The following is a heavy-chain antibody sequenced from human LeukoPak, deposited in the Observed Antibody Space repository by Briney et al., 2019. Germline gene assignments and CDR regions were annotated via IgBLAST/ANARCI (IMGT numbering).Heavy chain of an antibody. V-gene: IGHV3-48*03. D-gene: IGHD2-15*01. Sequence: GGSLRLSCAASGFSFSTYEFHWVRHAPGKGLEWVSYISASGQTIYYADSVRGRFTISRDNAKNSLYLQMDSLRAEDTAVYYCARAVVDCSGGSCKNYYYYYYMDVWGKGTTVTVSS. CDR1: GFSFSTYE. CDR3: ARAVVDCSGGSCKNYYYYYYMDV. CDR2: ISASGQTI. J-gene: IGHJ6*03.